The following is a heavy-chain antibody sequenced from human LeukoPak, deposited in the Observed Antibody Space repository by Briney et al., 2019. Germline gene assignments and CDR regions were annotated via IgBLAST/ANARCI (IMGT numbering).Heavy chain of an antibody. Sequence: PGGSLRLSCAASGFTFSNYDMGWVRQAPGEGLEWVSSISGSGSSTYYADSVKGRFTISRDNAKNSLYLQMNSLRAEDTALYYCAKDRGIAARHGEFDYWGQGTLVTVSS. CDR1: GFTFSNYD. CDR2: ISGSGSST. D-gene: IGHD6-6*01. CDR3: AKDRGIAARHGEFDY. V-gene: IGHV3-23*01. J-gene: IGHJ4*02.